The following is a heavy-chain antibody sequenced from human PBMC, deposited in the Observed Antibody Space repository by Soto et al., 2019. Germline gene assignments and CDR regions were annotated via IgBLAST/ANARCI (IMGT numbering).Heavy chain of an antibody. CDR2: IFSSEHF. V-gene: IGHV4-59*01. J-gene: IGHJ4*02. Sequence: SETLSLTCVGASFGTYYWSWIRQPPGKGLEWLGYIFSSEHFKYNPSLKSRLTISVDPSKNHVSLRLTSVTAADTAVYYCAREGGGYRFVHWGQGTLVTVSS. CDR1: ASFGTYY. D-gene: IGHD3-16*02. CDR3: AREGGGYRFVH.